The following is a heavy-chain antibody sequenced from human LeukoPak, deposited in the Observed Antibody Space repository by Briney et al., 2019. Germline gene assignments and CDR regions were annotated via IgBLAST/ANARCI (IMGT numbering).Heavy chain of an antibody. V-gene: IGHV1-18*01. CDR3: AREYYYDSSEGCFDR. Sequence: ASVKVSCKASGYTFTSYGISWVRQAPGQGLEWMGWISAYNGNTNYAQKLQGRVTMTTDTSTSTVYMELRSLRSDDTAVYYCAREYYYDSSEGCFDRWGQGTLVTVSS. J-gene: IGHJ5*02. CDR2: ISAYNGNT. CDR1: GYTFTSYG. D-gene: IGHD3-22*01.